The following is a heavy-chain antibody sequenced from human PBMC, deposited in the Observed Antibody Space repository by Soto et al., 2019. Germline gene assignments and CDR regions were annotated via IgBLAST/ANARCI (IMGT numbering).Heavy chain of an antibody. D-gene: IGHD2-21*01. CDR3: ARGTYCGSNCFFAREH. CDR1: GDTSNTRV. CDR2: INPVFRAA. J-gene: IGHJ4*02. Sequence: VQLVQSGAEVKKPGSSVKMSCKASGDTSNTRVISWVRQAPGQGLEWMGGINPVFRAANYSEKYNGRVTITVDEATRTAYLDLTSLRFEDTAVYFCARGTYCGSNCFFAREHWGQGTLVTVSS. V-gene: IGHV1-69*01.